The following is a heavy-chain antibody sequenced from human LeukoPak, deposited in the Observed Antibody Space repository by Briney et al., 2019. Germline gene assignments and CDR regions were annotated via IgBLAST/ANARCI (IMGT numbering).Heavy chain of an antibody. CDR1: GFTFSIYS. Sequence: GGSLRLSCAASGFTFSIYSMNWVRQAPGKGLEWVSVIGGTGAGTYYADSVKGRFTISRDNSNNTLFLHMNNLRAEDTAIYYCARVGRSVDFVPTIFDPLDSWGQGTMVTVSS. D-gene: IGHD5-12*01. CDR2: IGGTGAGT. V-gene: IGHV3-23*01. CDR3: ARVGRSVDFVPTIFDPLDS. J-gene: IGHJ3*01.